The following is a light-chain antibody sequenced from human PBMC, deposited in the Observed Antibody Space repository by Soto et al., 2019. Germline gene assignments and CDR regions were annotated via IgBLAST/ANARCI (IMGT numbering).Light chain of an antibody. J-gene: IGKJ5*01. Sequence: ESVLTQSLATLSLSPGERATLSCRASQSVSSYLAWYQQKPGQAPRLLIYDASNRATGIPARFSGSGSGTDFTLTISSLEPEDFAVYYCQQRSNFGQGTRLEIK. CDR2: DAS. CDR3: QQRSN. CDR1: QSVSSY. V-gene: IGKV3-11*01.